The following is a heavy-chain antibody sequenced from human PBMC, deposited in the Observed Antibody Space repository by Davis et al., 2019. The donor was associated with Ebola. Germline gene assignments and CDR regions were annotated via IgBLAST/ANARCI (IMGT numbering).Heavy chain of an antibody. CDR3: ARGGYCSGGSCYAPHFDY. Sequence: GESLKISCAASGFTFSSYSMNWFRHSPCPCLSCFSYISSSSSYIYYADSVKGRFTISRDNAKNSLYLQMNSLRAEDTAVYYWARGGYCSGGSCYAPHFDYWGQGTLVTVSS. J-gene: IGHJ4*02. D-gene: IGHD2-15*01. V-gene: IGHV3-21*05. CDR2: ISSSSSYI. CDR1: GFTFSSYS.